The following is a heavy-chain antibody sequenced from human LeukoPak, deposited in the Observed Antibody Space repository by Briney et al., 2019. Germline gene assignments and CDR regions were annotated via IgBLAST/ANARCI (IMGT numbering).Heavy chain of an antibody. CDR1: GFTFSSYA. D-gene: IGHD2-21*02. J-gene: IGHJ4*02. CDR3: VSRGRTGDACFAASFHSFDH. CDR2: INQDGSEA. Sequence: PGASLRLSCAASGFTFSSYAMSWVRQAPGKGLEWVANINQDGSEANYVDSVKGRFTISRDNAKNSLHLQMNSLRDEDTAVYHCVSRGRTGDACFAASFHSFDHWGQGTLVTVSS. V-gene: IGHV3-7*03.